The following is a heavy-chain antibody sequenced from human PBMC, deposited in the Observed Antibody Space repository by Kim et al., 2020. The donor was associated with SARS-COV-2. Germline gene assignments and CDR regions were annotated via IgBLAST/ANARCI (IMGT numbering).Heavy chain of an antibody. D-gene: IGHD6-19*01. CDR3: ARVGSSGVDY. CDR1: GFTFSSYE. CDR2: ISCNGSTI. J-gene: IGHJ4*02. Sequence: GGSLRLSCAASGFTFSSYEMNWVRQAPGKGLEWVSYISCNGSTIYYADSVKGRFTISRDNSKNSLYLQMNSLRAEDTAVYYCARVGSSGVDYWGQGTLVTVSS. V-gene: IGHV3-48*03.